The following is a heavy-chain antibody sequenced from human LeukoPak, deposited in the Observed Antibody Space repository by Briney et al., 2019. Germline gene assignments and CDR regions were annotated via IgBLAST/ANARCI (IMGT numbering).Heavy chain of an antibody. CDR3: ARVGGYCSSTSCYTGWLDP. CDR2: IYYSGST. CDR1: GGSISSGGYY. D-gene: IGHD2-2*02. J-gene: IGHJ5*02. Sequence: SETLSLTCTVSGGSISSGGYYWSWIRQHPGKGLEWIGYIYYSGSTYYNPSLKTRVTISVDTSKNQFSLKLSSVTAADTAVYYCARVGGYCSSTSCYTGWLDPWGQGTLVTVSS. V-gene: IGHV4-31*03.